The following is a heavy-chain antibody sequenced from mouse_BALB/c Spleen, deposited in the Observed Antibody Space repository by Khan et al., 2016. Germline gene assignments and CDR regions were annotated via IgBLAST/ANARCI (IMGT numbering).Heavy chain of an antibody. CDR1: GFTFRNYA. J-gene: IGHJ2*01. CDR3: AREDYGNYGDYFDY. CDR2: ISTGDST. V-gene: IGHV5-6-5*01. Sequence: EVELVESGGGLVKPGGSLKLSCAASGFTFRNYAMSWVRKTPEKRLEWVASISTGDSTYYGDSVKGRFTISRDNARNILYLQMSSLRSEDTAMFYCAREDYGNYGDYFDYWGQGTTLTVSS. D-gene: IGHD2-1*01.